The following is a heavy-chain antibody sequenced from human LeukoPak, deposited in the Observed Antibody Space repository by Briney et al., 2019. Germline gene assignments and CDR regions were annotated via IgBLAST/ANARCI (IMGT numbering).Heavy chain of an antibody. D-gene: IGHD3-22*01. CDR1: GYTFTGYY. Sequence: GASVKVSCKASGYTFTGYYMHWVRQAPGQGLEWMGWINPNSGGTNYAQKFQGRVTMTRDTSISTAYMELSRLRSDDTAVYYCARGDDSSGYPYFDYWGQGTLVTVSS. CDR2: INPNSGGT. V-gene: IGHV1-2*02. J-gene: IGHJ4*02. CDR3: ARGDDSSGYPYFDY.